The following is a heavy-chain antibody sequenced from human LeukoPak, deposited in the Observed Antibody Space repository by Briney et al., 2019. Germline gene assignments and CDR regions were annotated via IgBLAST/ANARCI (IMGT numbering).Heavy chain of an antibody. V-gene: IGHV1-18*01. CDR1: GYTFTSYG. D-gene: IGHD3-9*01. CDR3: ARDQVPTNYDILTGYYLVGNWFDP. J-gene: IGHJ5*02. Sequence: ASVTVSCKASGYTFTSYGISWVRQAPGQGLEWMGWISAYNGNTNYAQKLQGRVTMTTDTSTSTAYMELRSLRSDDTAVYYCARDQVPTNYDILTGYYLVGNWFDPWGQETLVTVSS. CDR2: ISAYNGNT.